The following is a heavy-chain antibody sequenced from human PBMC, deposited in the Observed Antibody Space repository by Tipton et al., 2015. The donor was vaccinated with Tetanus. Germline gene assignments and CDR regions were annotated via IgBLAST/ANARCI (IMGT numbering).Heavy chain of an antibody. D-gene: IGHD3-3*01. J-gene: IGHJ3*01. CDR2: INPKTGNP. CDR3: ARIFRDAFDL. CDR1: GYTFTQYY. V-gene: IGHV7-4-1*01. Sequence: QLVQSGAEVKKPGASVKLSCKTSGYTFTQYYLHWVRQAPGQGLEWMGWINPKTGNPVYGQGFTGRFVFSLDTSVTTTYLEIDNLKTADTAMYFCARIFRDAFDLWGQGTKVTVSS.